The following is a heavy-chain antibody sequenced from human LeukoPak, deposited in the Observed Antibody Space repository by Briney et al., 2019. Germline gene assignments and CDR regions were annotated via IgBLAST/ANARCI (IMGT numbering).Heavy chain of an antibody. V-gene: IGHV4-39*07. CDR3: ARGAPPQN. Sequence: SETLSLTCTVSGGSISSSSYYWGWIRQPPGKGLEWIGSVYYTGASYYDPSLKSRVTISIDTSKKHFSLKLTSVTAADTAVYYCARGAPPQNWGQGTLVTVSS. CDR2: VYYTGAS. CDR1: GGSISSSSYY. J-gene: IGHJ4*02.